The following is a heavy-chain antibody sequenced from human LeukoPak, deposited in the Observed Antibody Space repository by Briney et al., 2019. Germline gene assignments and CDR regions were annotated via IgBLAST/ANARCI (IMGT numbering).Heavy chain of an antibody. Sequence: PSETLSLTCTVSGYSISSGYYWGWIRQPPGKGLEWIGYIYYNGSTYYNPSLKSRVTMSVDTSKNQFSLKLSSVTAADTAVYYCARVLGGDGCNMGAYYFDYWGQGTLVTVSS. CDR1: GYSISSGYY. CDR2: IYYNGST. J-gene: IGHJ4*02. CDR3: ARVLGGDGCNMGAYYFDY. V-gene: IGHV4-28*03. D-gene: IGHD5-24*01.